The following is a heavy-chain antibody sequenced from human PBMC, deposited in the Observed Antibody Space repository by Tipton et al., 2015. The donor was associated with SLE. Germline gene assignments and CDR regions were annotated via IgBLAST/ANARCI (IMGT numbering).Heavy chain of an antibody. J-gene: IGHJ5*02. V-gene: IGHV4-59*12. Sequence: TLSLTCSVSGGSISSNYWIWIRQPPGKGLEWIGYISDGGGTNYNPSLKSRVTISVDPAKKQFSLKVTSVTAADTAVYYCASEDHFWSGYFCRGWFVPWGQGTLVTVSS. CDR3: ASEDHFWSGYFCRGWFVP. CDR2: ISDGGGT. CDR1: GGSISSNY. D-gene: IGHD3-3*02.